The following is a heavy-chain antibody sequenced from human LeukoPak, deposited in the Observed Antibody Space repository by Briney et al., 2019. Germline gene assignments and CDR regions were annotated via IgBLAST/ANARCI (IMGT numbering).Heavy chain of an antibody. CDR1: GYSFTGYY. D-gene: IGHD6-19*01. CDR2: IDPKSGAT. Sequence: GASVKVSCKTSGYSFTGYYMHWVRQVPGQGLEWMGWIDPKSGATHYAQKFQGRVAMTRDTSRSTAYMEVSRLRSDDTALYYCAREENSGMDRYFDYWGQGTLVTVSS. J-gene: IGHJ4*02. CDR3: AREENSGMDRYFDY. V-gene: IGHV1-2*02.